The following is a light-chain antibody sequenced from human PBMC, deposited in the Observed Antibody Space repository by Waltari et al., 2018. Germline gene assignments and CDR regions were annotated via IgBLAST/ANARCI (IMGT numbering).Light chain of an antibody. J-gene: IGLJ2*01. CDR2: GDI. CDR3: QVWDIDSDPSVV. Sequence: SYVLTQPPSVSVAPGRTDRITCGGNNIVTKTAHWYQQKPGQAPGMVVYGDIDRPSGIPERFSGSNSGNTATLIINRVEAGDEADYYCQVWDIDSDPSVVFGGGTKLTVL. CDR1: NIVTKT. V-gene: IGLV3-21*03.